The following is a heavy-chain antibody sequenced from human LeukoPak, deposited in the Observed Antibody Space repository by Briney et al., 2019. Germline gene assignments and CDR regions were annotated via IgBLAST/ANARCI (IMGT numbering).Heavy chain of an antibody. J-gene: IGHJ4*02. CDR2: ISYDGSNK. CDR3: AKGYCSGGSCYWKVLGLDY. D-gene: IGHD2-15*01. CDR1: GFTFSSYG. Sequence: GGSLRLSCAASGFTFSSYGVHWVRQAPGKGLEWVAVISYDGSNKYYADSVKGRFTISRDNSKNTLYLQMNSLRAEDTAVYYCAKGYCSGGSCYWKVLGLDYWGQGTLVTVSS. V-gene: IGHV3-30*18.